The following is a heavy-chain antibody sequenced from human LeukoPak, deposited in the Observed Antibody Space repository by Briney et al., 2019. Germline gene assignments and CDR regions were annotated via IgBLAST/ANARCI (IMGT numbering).Heavy chain of an antibody. D-gene: IGHD2-2*01. CDR3: ARAGFSTSRDF. CDR2: INEGGSEG. CDR1: GFTFSSYW. Sequence: GGSLRLSCAASGFTFSSYWMSWVRQAPGKGLEWVANINEGGSEGYYVDSLKGGFTISRDNAKNSLYLQMNSLRAEDTAVYYCARAGFSTSRDFWGQGTLVTVSS. J-gene: IGHJ4*02. V-gene: IGHV3-7*03.